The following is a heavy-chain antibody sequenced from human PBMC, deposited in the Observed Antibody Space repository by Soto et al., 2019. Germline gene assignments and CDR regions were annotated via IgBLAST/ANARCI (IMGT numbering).Heavy chain of an antibody. CDR1: GFTFSSYW. Sequence: GGSLRLSCAASGFTFSSYWMSWVRQAPGKGLEWVANIKEDGSEKYYVDSVKGRFTISRDNAKNSFYLQMNSLRAEDTAVYYCARGDYYDSSGPLSDAFDIWGRGTMVPVSS. D-gene: IGHD3-22*01. V-gene: IGHV3-7*04. CDR2: IKEDGSEK. CDR3: ARGDYYDSSGPLSDAFDI. J-gene: IGHJ3*02.